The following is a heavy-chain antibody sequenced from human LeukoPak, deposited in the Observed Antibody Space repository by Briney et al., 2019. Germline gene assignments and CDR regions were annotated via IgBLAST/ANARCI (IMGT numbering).Heavy chain of an antibody. CDR3: ARHRSGVTYFDY. J-gene: IGHJ4*02. Sequence: PSETLSLTCTVSGGSISSSNYYWGWIRQPPGKGLEWIGTIYYSGSTYYNPSLESRLTISVDTSKYQFSLKLSSVTAADMALYYCARHRSGVTYFDYWGQGTLVTVSS. D-gene: IGHD2-21*02. CDR2: IYYSGST. CDR1: GGSISSSNYY. V-gene: IGHV4-39*01.